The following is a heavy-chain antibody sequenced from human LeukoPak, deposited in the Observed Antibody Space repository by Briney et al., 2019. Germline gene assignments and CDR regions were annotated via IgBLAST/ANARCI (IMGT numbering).Heavy chain of an antibody. CDR2: IYYSGST. D-gene: IGHD4-17*01. V-gene: IGHV4-59*12. Sequence: SETLSLTCTVSGGSISSYYWSWLRQPPGKGLEWIGYIYYSGSTNYNPSLKSRVTIPVDTSKNQFSLKLSSVTAAGTAVYYCARGDYGARADYWGQGTLVTVSS. CDR3: ARGDYGARADY. CDR1: GGSISSYY. J-gene: IGHJ4*02.